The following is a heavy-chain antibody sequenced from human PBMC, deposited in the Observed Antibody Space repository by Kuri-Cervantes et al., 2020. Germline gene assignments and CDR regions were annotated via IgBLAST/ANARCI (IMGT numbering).Heavy chain of an antibody. CDR3: AKDIVPAALYGMDV. V-gene: IGHV3-7*01. Sequence: GGSLRLSCAVSGFTFSSYWMSWVRQAQGKGLEWVANIKQDGSEKYYVDSVKGRFTISRDNAKNSLYLQMNSLRAEDTAVYYCAKDIVPAALYGMDVWGQGTTVTVSS. CDR1: GFTFSSYW. D-gene: IGHD2-2*01. CDR2: IKQDGSEK. J-gene: IGHJ6*02.